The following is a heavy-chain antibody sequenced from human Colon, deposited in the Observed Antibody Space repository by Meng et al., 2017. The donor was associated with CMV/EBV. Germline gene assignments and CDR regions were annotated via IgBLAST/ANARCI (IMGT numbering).Heavy chain of an antibody. Sequence: GESLKISCATSGFTFSSYWMHWIRQAPGKGLEWVSYISKFGTYRNYGDSVRGRFTVSRDNTNNSLFLQMDNLGSEDTAIYYCARDGYRGGQLMNALDEWGQGTMVTVSS. V-gene: IGHV3-21*01. D-gene: IGHD5-12*01. CDR1: GFTFSSYW. CDR3: ARDGYRGGQLMNALDE. J-gene: IGHJ3*01. CDR2: ISKFGTYR.